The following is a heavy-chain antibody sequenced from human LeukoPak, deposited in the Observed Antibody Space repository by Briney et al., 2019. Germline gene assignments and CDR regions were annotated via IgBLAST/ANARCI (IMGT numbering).Heavy chain of an antibody. V-gene: IGHV4-34*01. J-gene: IGHJ6*03. CDR1: GGSFSGYY. Sequence: TSETLSLTCAVYGGSFSGYYWSWIRQPPGKGLEWIGEINHSGSTNYNPSLKGRVTISVDTSKNQFSLKLSSVTAADTAVYYCARGKRSYYYYYMDVWGKGTTVTVSS. CDR2: INHSGST. CDR3: ARGKRSYYYYYMDV.